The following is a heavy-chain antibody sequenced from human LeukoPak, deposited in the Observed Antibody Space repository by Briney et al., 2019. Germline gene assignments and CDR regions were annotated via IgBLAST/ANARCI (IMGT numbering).Heavy chain of an antibody. J-gene: IGHJ4*02. D-gene: IGHD4-11*01. V-gene: IGHV1-2*02. CDR2: INPNSGET. CDR3: ARDRDYSNTERGFDY. Sequence: ASVKVSCKTSVYTFTDYYIHWVRQAPGQGLDWMGWINPNSGETNSAQKFQGRVTMTGDTSISTAYMELRRVTSDDTAVYYCARDRDYSNTERGFDYWGQGTLVTVSS. CDR1: VYTFTDYY.